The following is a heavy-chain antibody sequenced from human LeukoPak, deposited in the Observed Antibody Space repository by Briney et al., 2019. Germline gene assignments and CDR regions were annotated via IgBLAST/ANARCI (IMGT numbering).Heavy chain of an antibody. Sequence: GMSLRLSCAASGFTFSSYAVHWVRQAPGKGLEWVAFISYDGGNKYYADSVKGRFTISRDNSKSTLHLQMNSLRAEDTAVYFCARDRTSGWALDYWGQGTLVTVSS. CDR1: GFTFSSYA. CDR3: ARDRTSGWALDY. CDR2: ISYDGGNK. V-gene: IGHV3-30-3*01. J-gene: IGHJ4*02. D-gene: IGHD6-19*01.